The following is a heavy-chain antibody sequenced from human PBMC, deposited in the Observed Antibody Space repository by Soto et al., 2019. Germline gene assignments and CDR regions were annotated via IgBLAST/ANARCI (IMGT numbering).Heavy chain of an antibody. CDR2: IIPVFGTA. CDR1: GGTFSNYA. Sequence: QVQLVQSGAEVKKPGSSVKVSCKASGGTFSNYAMNWVQQAPGQGLEWMGGIIPVFGTATYAQKFQGRVSISADGPTSTVYMDLSSLRSEDTAVYYCAARGKGSGSSFNLWFDPWGQGTLVTVSS. D-gene: IGHD3-10*01. CDR3: AARGKGSGSSFNLWFDP. J-gene: IGHJ5*02. V-gene: IGHV1-69*01.